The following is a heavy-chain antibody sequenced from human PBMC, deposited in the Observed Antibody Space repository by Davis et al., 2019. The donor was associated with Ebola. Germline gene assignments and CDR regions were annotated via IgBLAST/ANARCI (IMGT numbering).Heavy chain of an antibody. Sequence: AASVKVSCKASGYTFTGYYMHWVRQAPGQGLEWMGRINPNSGGTNYAQKFQGRVTMTRDTSISTGYMELSRLRSDDTAVYYCAREKDREQQPGHNDYYYGMDVWGKGTTVTVSS. CDR1: GYTFTGYY. D-gene: IGHD6-13*01. CDR3: AREKDREQQPGHNDYYYGMDV. CDR2: INPNSGGT. V-gene: IGHV1-2*06. J-gene: IGHJ6*04.